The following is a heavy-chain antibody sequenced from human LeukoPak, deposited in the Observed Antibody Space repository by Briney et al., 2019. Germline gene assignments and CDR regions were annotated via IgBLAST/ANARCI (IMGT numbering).Heavy chain of an antibody. Sequence: GGSLRLSCAASGFTFSNAWMSGVRQAPGKGLEGVGRIKSKTDGGTIDYAAPVKDRFTISRDDSKNTLYLQMNSLKTEDTAVYYCTTAPYSGSYYSDYWGQGTLVTVSS. J-gene: IGHJ4*02. CDR1: GFTFSNAW. D-gene: IGHD1-26*01. V-gene: IGHV3-15*01. CDR3: TTAPYSGSYYSDY. CDR2: IKSKTDGGTI.